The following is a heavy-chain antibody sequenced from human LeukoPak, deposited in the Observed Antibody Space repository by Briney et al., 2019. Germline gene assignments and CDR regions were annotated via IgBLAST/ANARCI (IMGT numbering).Heavy chain of an antibody. J-gene: IGHJ3*02. CDR3: AIKGNTDAFDI. CDR1: GGSITSGGYY. Sequence: SETLSLTCTVSGGSITSGGYYGCWIRQPPGKGLEWIGYIYYFGSTYYNPSLKSRVTISVDTSKNQFSLKVSSVTAADTAVYYCAIKGNTDAFDIQGQGTMVTVSS. CDR2: IYYFGST. D-gene: IGHD1/OR15-1a*01. V-gene: IGHV4-30-4*01.